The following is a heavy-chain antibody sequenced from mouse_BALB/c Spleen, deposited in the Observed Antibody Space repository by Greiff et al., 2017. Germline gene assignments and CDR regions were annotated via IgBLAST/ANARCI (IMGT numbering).Heavy chain of an antibody. D-gene: IGHD2-1*01. CDR3: ARVEGNYYMDY. Sequence: EVLLVESGGGLVKPGGSLKLSCAASGFTFSSYAMSWVRQTPEKRLEWVATISSGGSCTYYPDSVKGRFTISRDNANNTLYLQMSSLRSEDTAMYYCARVEGNYYMDYWGQGTTVTVSS. J-gene: IGHJ2*01. V-gene: IGHV5-9-3*01. CDR2: ISSGGSCT. CDR1: GFTFSSYA.